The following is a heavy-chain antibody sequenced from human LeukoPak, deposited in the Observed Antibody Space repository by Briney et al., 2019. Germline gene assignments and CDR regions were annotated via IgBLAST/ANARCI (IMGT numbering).Heavy chain of an antibody. CDR1: GGSISSGGYS. CDR2: IYHSGST. V-gene: IGHV4-30-2*03. Sequence: SETLSLTCAVSGGSISSGGYSWSWIRQPPGKGLEWIGYIYHSGSTYYNPSLKSRVAISVDTSKNQFSLKLSSVTAADTAVYYCAIGAAGPDYWGQGTLVTVSS. J-gene: IGHJ4*02. CDR3: AIGAAGPDY. D-gene: IGHD6-13*01.